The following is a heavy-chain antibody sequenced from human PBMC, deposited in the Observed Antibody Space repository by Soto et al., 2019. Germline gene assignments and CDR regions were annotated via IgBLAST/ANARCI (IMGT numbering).Heavy chain of an antibody. D-gene: IGHD2-2*01. CDR3: TTCSSTSYTIVY. J-gene: IGHJ4*02. V-gene: IGHV4-39*01. Sequence: SETLSLTCTVSGGSISSSSYYWGWIRQPPGKGLEWIGSIYYSGSTYYNPSLKSRVTISVDTSKNQFSLKLSSVTAADTAVYYCTTCSSTSYTIVYSGPGTPVTV. CDR2: IYYSGST. CDR1: GGSISSSSYY.